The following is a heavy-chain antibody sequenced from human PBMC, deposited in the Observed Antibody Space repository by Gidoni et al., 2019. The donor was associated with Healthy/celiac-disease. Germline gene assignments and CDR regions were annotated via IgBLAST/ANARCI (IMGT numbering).Heavy chain of an antibody. CDR1: GFPFSSYA. CDR2: ISYDGSNK. CDR3: ARASGITMVRGVT. D-gene: IGHD3-10*01. V-gene: IGHV3-30-3*01. Sequence: QVQLVESGGGVVQPGRSLRLSCAASGFPFSSYAMHWVRQAPGKGLEWVAVISYDGSNKYYADSVKGRFTISRDNSKNTLYLQMNSLRAEDTAVYYCARASGITMVRGVTWGQGTLVTVSS. J-gene: IGHJ5*02.